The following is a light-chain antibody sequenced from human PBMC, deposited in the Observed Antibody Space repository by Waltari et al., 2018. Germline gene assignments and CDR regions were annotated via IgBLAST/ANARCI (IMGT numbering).Light chain of an antibody. V-gene: IGLV3-21*01. CDR2: YDS. CDR3: QLWESGSDRVV. CDR1: SIGSRS. Sequence: SYVLTQPPSVSVAPGKAARITCGGNSIGSRSVHWYQQKPGQAPVLVIYYDSDRPSGCPERISGSKSGNTATLTISRVEAGDEAAYYCQLWESGSDRVVFGGGTKLTVL. J-gene: IGLJ2*01.